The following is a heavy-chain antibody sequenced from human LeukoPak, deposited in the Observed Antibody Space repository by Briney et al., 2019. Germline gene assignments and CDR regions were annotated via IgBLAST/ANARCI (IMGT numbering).Heavy chain of an antibody. D-gene: IGHD2-15*01. CDR2: IIPVFGTT. CDR1: GGTFSNYG. J-gene: IGHJ3*02. CDR3: ARGRSGGILLDAFNI. V-gene: IGHV1-69*13. Sequence: ASVEVPCKASGGTFSNYGISWVRQAPGQGLEWMGGIIPVFGTTNYAQKFQGRVTITADESTSTAYMELSSLRSEDTAVYYCARGRSGGILLDAFNIWGQGTMVTVSS.